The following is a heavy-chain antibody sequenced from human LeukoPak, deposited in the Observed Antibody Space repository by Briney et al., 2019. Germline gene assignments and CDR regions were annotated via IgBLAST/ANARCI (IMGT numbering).Heavy chain of an antibody. J-gene: IGHJ1*01. CDR3: ARLKYYYDSSGSRAEYFQH. CDR2: IYYSGST. D-gene: IGHD3-22*01. V-gene: IGHV4-59*01. CDR1: GGSISSYY. Sequence: SETLSLTCTVSGGSISSYYWSWIRQPPGKGLEWIGYIYYSGSTNYNPSLKSRVTISVDTSKNQFSLKLSSVTAADTAVYYCARLKYYYDSSGSRAEYFQHWGQGTLVTASS.